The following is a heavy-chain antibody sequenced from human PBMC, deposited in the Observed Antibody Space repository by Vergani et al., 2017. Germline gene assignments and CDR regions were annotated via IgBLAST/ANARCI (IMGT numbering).Heavy chain of an antibody. D-gene: IGHD3-3*01. CDR2: IYYSGST. J-gene: IGHJ6*02. V-gene: IGHV4-39*01. Sequence: QLQLQESGPGLVKPSETLSLTCTVSGGSISSSSYYWGWIRQPPGKGLEWIGSIYYSGSTYYNPSLKSRITISVDTSKNQFSLKLSSVTAADTAMYYCARHGGFNRYYGMDVWGQGTTVTVSS. CDR3: ARHGGFNRYYGMDV. CDR1: GGSISSSSYY.